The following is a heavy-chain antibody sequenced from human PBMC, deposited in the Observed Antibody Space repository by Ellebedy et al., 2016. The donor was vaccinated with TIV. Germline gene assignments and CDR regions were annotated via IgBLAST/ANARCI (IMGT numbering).Heavy chain of an antibody. CDR3: ARNVATAMCIGDH. CDR2: FSRISGGT. V-gene: IGHV3-23*01. CDR1: EFTFSIYS. D-gene: IGHD5-18*01. J-gene: IGHJ4*02. Sequence: GESLKISCAASEFTFSIYSMSWVRQAPGKGLEWVSSFSRISGGTYYADSVKGRFTISRDDPKSTLYLQMNSLRAEDTAIYYCARNVATAMCIGDHWGQGTLVTVSS.